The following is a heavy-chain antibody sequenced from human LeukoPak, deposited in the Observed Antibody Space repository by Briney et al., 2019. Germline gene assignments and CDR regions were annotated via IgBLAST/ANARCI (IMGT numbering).Heavy chain of an antibody. CDR2: IIPIFGTA. Sequence: SVKVSCKASRGTFSSYAISWVRQAPGQGLEWMGGIIPIFGTANYAQKFQGRVTITADESTCTAYMELSSLRSEDTAVYYCARAKHQLLHDAFDIWGQGTMVTVSS. V-gene: IGHV1-69*13. J-gene: IGHJ3*02. CDR1: RGTFSSYA. D-gene: IGHD2-2*01. CDR3: ARAKHQLLHDAFDI.